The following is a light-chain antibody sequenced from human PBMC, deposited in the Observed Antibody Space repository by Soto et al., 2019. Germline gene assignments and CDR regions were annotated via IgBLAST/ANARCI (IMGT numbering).Light chain of an antibody. CDR2: DVS. V-gene: IGKV3-11*01. J-gene: IGKJ1*01. CDR1: ESVTNY. Sequence: EIGFAQSPATLSFSPGGKGTLSCRASESVTNYLAWYQQKPGQAPRLLVYDVSNRATGTPARFSGGGSGTDFTLTISNLEPEDFAVYYCQQRSDWPWTFGQGTKV. CDR3: QQRSDWPWT.